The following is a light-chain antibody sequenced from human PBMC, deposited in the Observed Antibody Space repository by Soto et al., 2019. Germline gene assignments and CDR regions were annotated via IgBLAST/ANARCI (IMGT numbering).Light chain of an antibody. CDR3: AAWDDSLSGGV. J-gene: IGLJ1*01. CDR2: RNN. Sequence: QSVLTQPPSASGTTGQRVTISCSGSSSNIGSNYVYWYQQPPGTAPKLLIYRNNQRPSGVPDRFSGSKSGTSASLAISGLRSEDEADYYCAAWDDSLSGGVFGTGTKVTVL. V-gene: IGLV1-47*01. CDR1: SSNIGSNY.